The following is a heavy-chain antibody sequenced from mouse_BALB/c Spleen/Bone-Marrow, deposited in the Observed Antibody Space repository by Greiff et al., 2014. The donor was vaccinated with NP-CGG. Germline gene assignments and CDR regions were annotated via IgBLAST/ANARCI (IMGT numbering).Heavy chain of an antibody. V-gene: IGHV1-9*01. CDR2: IFPGTGNA. CDR3: ARRYSMDD. J-gene: IGHJ4*01. D-gene: IGHD2-14*01. Sequence: QVQLKESGAELVKPGASVKMSCKASGYTFSGYWMDWVKQRPGHGLEWIGEIFPGTGNANYNQKFKGKATLTADTSSNTAYMQHRSLTAYDAAADYCARRYSMDDWGQGTAVTVSA. CDR1: GYTFSGYW.